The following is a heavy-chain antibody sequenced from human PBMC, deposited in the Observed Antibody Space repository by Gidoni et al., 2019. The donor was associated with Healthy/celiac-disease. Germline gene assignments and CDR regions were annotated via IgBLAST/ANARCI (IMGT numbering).Heavy chain of an antibody. J-gene: IGHJ6*02. CDR2: ISAYRGNT. CDR3: ARGMGITVTYPRYYGMDV. Sequence: QVQLVQPWAEVKKPGASVKVSCKASCNTFTSYGTSWVRQAPGQGLEWMGWISAYRGNTNNEQKLQDRVTMTTETSASTAYMELRSLRSDDTAVYYCARGMGITVTYPRYYGMDVWGLGTTVTVSS. V-gene: IGHV1-18*04. CDR1: CNTFTSYG. D-gene: IGHD4-4*01.